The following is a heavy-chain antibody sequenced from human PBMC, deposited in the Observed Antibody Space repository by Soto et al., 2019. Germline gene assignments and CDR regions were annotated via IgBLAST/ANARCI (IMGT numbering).Heavy chain of an antibody. J-gene: IGHJ4*02. CDR2: IYYSVST. Sequence: SETLFLTCTVSGGSISTYYWRWIRQPPGKGLEWIGYIYYSVSTNYNPSLKSRVTISEDASKNQFSLKLSSVTAADTAVYYCARGKFPFTFDYWGQGTLVTVSS. D-gene: IGHD3-10*01. CDR3: ARGKFPFTFDY. CDR1: GGSISTYY. V-gene: IGHV4-59*01.